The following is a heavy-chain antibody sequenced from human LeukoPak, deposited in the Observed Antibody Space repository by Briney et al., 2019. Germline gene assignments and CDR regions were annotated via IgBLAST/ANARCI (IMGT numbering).Heavy chain of an antibody. Sequence: HGGSLRLSCAASGFTLDDYARHWVRQASGKGLEWVSGISWNSGSIDYADSVKGRFTISRDNAKNSLYLQMNSLRAEDMALYYCAKDRYISGWYYFDYWGQGTLVTVSS. V-gene: IGHV3-9*03. CDR2: ISWNSGSI. J-gene: IGHJ4*02. D-gene: IGHD6-19*01. CDR3: AKDRYISGWYYFDY. CDR1: GFTLDDYA.